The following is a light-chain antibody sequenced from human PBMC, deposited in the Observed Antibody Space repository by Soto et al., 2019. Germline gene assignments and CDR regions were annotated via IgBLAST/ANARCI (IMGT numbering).Light chain of an antibody. Sequence: QSVLTQPPSVSGAPGQRVTISCTGSYSNIGAGYEVHWYQQIPGTAPKLLISGHNNRPSGVPDRFFGSKSGNTASLIISGLQTEDEADYYCSAYTTTSTLIFGTGTKLTVL. V-gene: IGLV1-40*01. J-gene: IGLJ1*01. CDR2: GHN. CDR3: SAYTTTSTLI. CDR1: YSNIGAGYE.